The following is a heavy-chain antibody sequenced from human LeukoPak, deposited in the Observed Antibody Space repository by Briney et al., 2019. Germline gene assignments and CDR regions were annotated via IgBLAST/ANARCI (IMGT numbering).Heavy chain of an antibody. CDR2: ISGSGTNT. CDR1: GFTFRNYG. Sequence: GGSLRLSCAASGFTFRNYGMSWVRQAPGKGLKWVSAISGSGTNTYYADSVRGRFTISRDNTKNSLYLQMDTLRAEDTAVYYCARVGKNGWDSDHWGQGTLVTVSS. CDR3: ARVGKNGWDSDH. J-gene: IGHJ4*02. D-gene: IGHD6-19*01. V-gene: IGHV3-21*01.